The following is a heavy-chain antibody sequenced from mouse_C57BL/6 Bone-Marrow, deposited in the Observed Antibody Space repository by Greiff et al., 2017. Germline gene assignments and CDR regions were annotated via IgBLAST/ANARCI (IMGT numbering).Heavy chain of an antibody. CDR1: GFTFSDYY. D-gene: IGHD2-3*01. J-gene: IGHJ4*01. CDR3: ARGEDGYYYAMDY. V-gene: IGHV5-16*01. CDR2: INYDGSST. Sequence: DVQLVESEGGLVQPGSSMKLSCTASGFTFSDYYMAWVRQVPGKGLEWVANINYDGSSTYYMDSLKSRFIISRDNAKNILYLQMSSLKSEDTATYYGARGEDGYYYAMDYWGQGTSVTVSS.